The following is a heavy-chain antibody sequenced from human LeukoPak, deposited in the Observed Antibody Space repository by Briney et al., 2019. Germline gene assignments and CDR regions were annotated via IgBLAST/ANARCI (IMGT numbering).Heavy chain of an antibody. CDR1: GGSISSYY. CDR3: ARGGRTIAAAGFGWFDP. D-gene: IGHD6-13*01. J-gene: IGHJ5*02. V-gene: IGHV4-59*01. CDR2: IYYSGST. Sequence: SETLSLTCTVSGGSISSYYWSWIRQPPGKGLEWIGYIYYSGSTNYNPSLKSRVTLSVDTSKNQFSLKLSSVTAADTAVYYCARGGRTIAAAGFGWFDPWGQGTLVTVSS.